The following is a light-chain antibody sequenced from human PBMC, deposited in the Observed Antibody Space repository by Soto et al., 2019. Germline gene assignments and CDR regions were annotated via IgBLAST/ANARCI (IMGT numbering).Light chain of an antibody. CDR2: EVS. CDR3: NSYTSGSTYV. V-gene: IGLV2-14*01. CDR1: SSDVGGYNY. J-gene: IGLJ1*01. Sequence: QSALTQPASVSGSPGQSISISCTGTSSDVGGYNYVSWYQQHPGKAPEVLIYEVSNRPSGVSDRFSGSNSGNTASLTISGLQAGDEADYYCNSYTSGSTYVFGTGTKLTVL.